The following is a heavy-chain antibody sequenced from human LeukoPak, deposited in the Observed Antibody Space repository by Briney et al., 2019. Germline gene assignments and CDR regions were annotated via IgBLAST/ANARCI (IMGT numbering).Heavy chain of an antibody. D-gene: IGHD3-9*01. CDR2: IRSKANSYAT. CDR3: TRERDYDIFTGYSQDYYGMDV. Sequence: PGGSLRLSCAASGFTFSGSAMHWVRQASGKGLEWVGRIRSKANSYATAYAASVKGRFTISRDDSKNTAYLQMNSLKTEDTAVYYCTRERDYDIFTGYSQDYYGMDVWGQGTTVTVSS. J-gene: IGHJ6*02. V-gene: IGHV3-73*01. CDR1: GFTFSGSA.